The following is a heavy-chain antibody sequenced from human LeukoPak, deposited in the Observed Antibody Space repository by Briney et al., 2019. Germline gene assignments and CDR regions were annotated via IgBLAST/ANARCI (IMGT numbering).Heavy chain of an antibody. CDR2: IYYSGST. CDR1: GGSISGYY. Sequence: PSETLSLTCAVSGGSISGYYWSWIRQSPDKGLEWVGYIYYSGSTNYNPSLQSRVTISVDTSKNQFSLRLSSVTAADTAVYYCRYSSGYPVSDYWGQGTLVTVSS. D-gene: IGHD3-22*01. J-gene: IGHJ4*02. CDR3: RYSSGYPVSDY. V-gene: IGHV4-59*12.